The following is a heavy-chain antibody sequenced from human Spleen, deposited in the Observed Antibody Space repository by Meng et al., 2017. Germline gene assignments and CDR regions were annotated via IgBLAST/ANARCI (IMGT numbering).Heavy chain of an antibody. CDR3: ARGGSGWYSRSYFDY. J-gene: IGHJ4*02. CDR1: GGSFSGYY. Sequence: QVQVQQWGAVLLKPSEPLSLTCGVSGGSFSGYYWSWIRQPPGKGLEWIGETNDGEDTDYNPSLKSRVTISVDTSKNLFSLSLTSVTAADTAVYYCARGGSGWYSRSYFDYWGQGALVTVSS. CDR2: TNDGEDT. V-gene: IGHV4-34*01. D-gene: IGHD6-19*01.